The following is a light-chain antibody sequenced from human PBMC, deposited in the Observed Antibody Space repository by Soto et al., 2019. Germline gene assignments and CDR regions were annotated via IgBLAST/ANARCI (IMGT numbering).Light chain of an antibody. V-gene: IGLV2-14*01. J-gene: IGLJ1*01. CDR1: SSDVGGYNY. CDR3: ISYTSSSTYYV. Sequence: QSVLTQPASVSGSPGQSITISCTGTSSDVGGYNYVSWYQQHPGKAPKLMIYDVSNRPSGVSNRFSGSKSGNTASLTISGLQAEDEDDYYCISYTSSSTYYVFGTGTKVTVL. CDR2: DVS.